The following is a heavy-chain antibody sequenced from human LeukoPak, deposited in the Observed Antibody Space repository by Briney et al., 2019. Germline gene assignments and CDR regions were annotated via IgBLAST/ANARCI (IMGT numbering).Heavy chain of an antibody. CDR1: EFTFSSFA. CDR2: ISGSGGST. V-gene: IGHV3-23*01. Sequence: GGSLRLSCAASEFTFSSFAMGWVRQAPGKGLEWVSHISGSGGSTFYADSVKGRFTISRDNSKNTLYLQMDSLRAEDTAIYYCAKVITMTPGDYWGQGTLVTVSS. CDR3: AKVITMTPGDY. J-gene: IGHJ4*02. D-gene: IGHD3-22*01.